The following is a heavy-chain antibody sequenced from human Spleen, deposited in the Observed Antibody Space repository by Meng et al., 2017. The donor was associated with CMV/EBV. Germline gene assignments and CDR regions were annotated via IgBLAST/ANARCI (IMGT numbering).Heavy chain of an antibody. CDR2: VRSKAYGGTT. D-gene: IGHD1-26*01. V-gene: IGHV3-49*04. J-gene: IGHJ6*02. Sequence: GESLKISCTASGFSFGDYAMSWVRQAPGKGLEWVGFVRSKAYGGTTDYAASVKGRFTISRDDSKSIAYLQMHSLKTEDTAVYYCTRVGPTSPYYYFGMDVWGQGTTVTVSS. CDR1: GFSFGDYA. CDR3: TRVGPTSPYYYFGMDV.